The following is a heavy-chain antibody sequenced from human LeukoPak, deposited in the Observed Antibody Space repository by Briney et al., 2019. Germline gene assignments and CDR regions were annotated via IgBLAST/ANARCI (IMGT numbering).Heavy chain of an antibody. Sequence: SETLSLTCTVSGGSISSGGYYWSWIRQHPGKGLEWIGYIYYSGSTYYNPSLKSRVTISVDTSKNQFSLKLSSVTAADTAVYYCARGLRYNWNYYGMDVWGQGTTVTVSS. CDR2: IYYSGST. V-gene: IGHV4-31*03. J-gene: IGHJ6*02. CDR1: GGSISSGGYY. D-gene: IGHD1-20*01. CDR3: ARGLRYNWNYYGMDV.